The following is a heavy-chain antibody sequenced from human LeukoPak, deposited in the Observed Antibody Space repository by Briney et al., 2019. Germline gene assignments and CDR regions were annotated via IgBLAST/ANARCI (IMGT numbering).Heavy chain of an antibody. Sequence: GGSLRLSCSASGFTFSSDAMSWVRQAPGKGLEWVSAISGSGGSTYYADSVKGRFTTSRDNSKNTLYLQMNSLRAEDTAVYYCAKVDRKDGSGSYYNPWGQGTLVTVSS. V-gene: IGHV3-23*01. CDR2: ISGSGGST. J-gene: IGHJ5*02. CDR3: AKVDRKDGSGSYYNP. CDR1: GFTFSSDA. D-gene: IGHD3-10*01.